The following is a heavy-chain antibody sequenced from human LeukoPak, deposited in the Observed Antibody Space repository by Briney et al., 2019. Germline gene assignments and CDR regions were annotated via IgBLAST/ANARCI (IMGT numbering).Heavy chain of an antibody. V-gene: IGHV3-7*04. CDR1: GFTFSSYW. Sequence: PGGSLRLSCAASGFTFSSYWMSWVRHAPGEGLEWVANIKQDGSEKYYVASVKGRFTISRDNAKNSLYLQMNSLRAEDTAVYYCARATYYFDYWGQGTLVTVSS. CDR2: IKQDGSEK. J-gene: IGHJ4*02. CDR3: ARATYYFDY.